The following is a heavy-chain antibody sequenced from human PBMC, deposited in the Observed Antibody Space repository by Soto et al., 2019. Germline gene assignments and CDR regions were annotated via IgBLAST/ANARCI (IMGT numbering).Heavy chain of an antibody. Sequence: SETLSLTCTVSGGSISSSSYHWGWIRQPPGKGLEWIGSIYYSGSTYYKPSLKSRVTISVDTSKNQISLKLSSVTATDTAVYYCARLESGSGSSKPQHSDCWGKGTLVTVSS. J-gene: IGHJ4*02. CDR2: IYYSGST. CDR3: ARLESGSGSSKPQHSDC. CDR1: GGSISSSSYH. V-gene: IGHV4-39*01. D-gene: IGHD3-10*01.